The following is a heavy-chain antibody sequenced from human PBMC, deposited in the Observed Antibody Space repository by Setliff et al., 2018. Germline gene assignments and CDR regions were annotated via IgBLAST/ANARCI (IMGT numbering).Heavy chain of an antibody. CDR1: GYTFSSYA. Sequence: LRLSCVASGYTFSSYAIHWVRQAPGKGLEWVALISWDGTKTGYADSVRGRFTISRDGSKSTLYLDMSSLRSEDTAVYYCAKVLDTTGYYYFDFWGQGTLVTVSS. CDR2: ISWDGTKT. V-gene: IGHV3-30*18. CDR3: AKVLDTTGYYYFDF. J-gene: IGHJ4*02. D-gene: IGHD3-22*01.